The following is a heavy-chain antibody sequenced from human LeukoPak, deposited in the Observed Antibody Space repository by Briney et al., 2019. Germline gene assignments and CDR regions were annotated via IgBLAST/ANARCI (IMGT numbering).Heavy chain of an antibody. CDR2: LDWDDDK. CDR3: ARIRSSYYYDRMLYFDY. J-gene: IGHJ4*02. V-gene: IGHV2-70*11. D-gene: IGHD3-22*01. Sequence: SGPTLVNPTQTLTLTCTFSGFSLSTSGMCVSWIRQPPGEALEWLARLDWDDDKYYSTSLKTRLTISKDTSKNQVVLTMTNMDPVDTATYYCARIRSSYYYDRMLYFDYWGQGTLVTVSS. CDR1: GFSLSTSGMC.